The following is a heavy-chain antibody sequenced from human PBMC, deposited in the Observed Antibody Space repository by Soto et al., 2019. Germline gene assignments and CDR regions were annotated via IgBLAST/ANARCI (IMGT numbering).Heavy chain of an antibody. Sequence: QAQLVQSGAEVRKPGSSVTVSCKATGGTFRTYDFNWVRQAPGQGLEWMGAIIPRFGTPSYAQRFLERVTLSADEVTKTVNLTLTDLRSDDTAVFYCAAGSFHDTGGFGAIDFWGHGTLVTVSS. V-gene: IGHV1-69*01. CDR2: IIPRFGTP. J-gene: IGHJ4*01. D-gene: IGHD3-16*01. CDR3: AAGSFHDTGGFGAIDF. CDR1: GGTFRTYD.